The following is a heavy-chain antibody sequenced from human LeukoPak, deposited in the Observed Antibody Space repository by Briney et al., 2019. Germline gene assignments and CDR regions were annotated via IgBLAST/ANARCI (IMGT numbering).Heavy chain of an antibody. Sequence: GESLKISCAASGFTFSRYGMHWVRQAPGKGLEWVAVIWYDGSNKYYADSVKGRFTISRDNSKNTLYLQMNSLRAEDTAVYYCGSDLSVAGTGGDYWGQGTLVTVSS. J-gene: IGHJ4*02. D-gene: IGHD6-19*01. CDR3: GSDLSVAGTGGDY. CDR1: GFTFSRYG. V-gene: IGHV3-33*01. CDR2: IWYDGSNK.